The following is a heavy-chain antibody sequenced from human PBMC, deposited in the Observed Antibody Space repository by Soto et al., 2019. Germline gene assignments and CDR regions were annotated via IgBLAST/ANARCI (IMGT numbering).Heavy chain of an antibody. CDR3: ARVYYDIIGVFDY. V-gene: IGHV4-31*03. CDR2: IYYSGST. D-gene: IGHD3-9*01. Sequence: SETLSLTCTVSGGSISSGGYYWSWIRQHPGKGLEWIGYIYYSGSTYYNPSLKSRVTISVDTSKNQFSRKLSSVTAADTAVYYCARVYYDIIGVFDYWGQGTLVTVSS. CDR1: GGSISSGGYY. J-gene: IGHJ4*02.